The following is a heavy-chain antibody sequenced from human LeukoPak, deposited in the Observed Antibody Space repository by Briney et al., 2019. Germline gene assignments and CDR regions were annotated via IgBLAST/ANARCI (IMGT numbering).Heavy chain of an antibody. Sequence: ASVTVSCTASGYTFSNHGISWVRQAPGQGLEGMGWISLTFGNTNYAQKFQGRVTMTTDTSTSTAFMELRSLRSDDTAVFYCARVSLLDGRWLHRGYYFDYWGQGTLVPVSS. D-gene: IGHD5-24*01. CDR3: ARVSLLDGRWLHRGYYFDY. CDR2: ISLTFGNT. J-gene: IGHJ4*02. CDR1: GYTFSNHG. V-gene: IGHV1-18*01.